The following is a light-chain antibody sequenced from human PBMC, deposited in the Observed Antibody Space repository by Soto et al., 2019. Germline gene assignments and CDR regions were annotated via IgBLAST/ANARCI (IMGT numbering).Light chain of an antibody. Sequence: EVVLRMSSCTLSLSPGERTTLSCMASQSVSSNFLDWYQQKPGQAPRLLIYGASNRATGIPDRFSGSGSGTDFTLTISRLEPEDFAVYYCQQYGSSGTFGQGTKVDIK. J-gene: IGKJ1*01. CDR2: GAS. CDR3: QQYGSSGT. CDR1: QSVSSNF. V-gene: IGKV3-20*01.